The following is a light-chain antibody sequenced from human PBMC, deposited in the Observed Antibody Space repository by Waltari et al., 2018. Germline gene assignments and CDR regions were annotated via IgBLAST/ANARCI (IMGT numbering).Light chain of an antibody. CDR1: SSDVGGYNY. V-gene: IGLV2-14*01. Sequence: QSALTQPASVSGSPGQSITIPCTGTSSDVGGYNYFSWYQQHPGKAPKLMIYDVSNRPSGVSNRFSGSKSGNTASLTISGLQAEDEADYYCSSYTSSSTPYVFGTGTKVTVL. CDR2: DVS. J-gene: IGLJ1*01. CDR3: SSYTSSSTPYV.